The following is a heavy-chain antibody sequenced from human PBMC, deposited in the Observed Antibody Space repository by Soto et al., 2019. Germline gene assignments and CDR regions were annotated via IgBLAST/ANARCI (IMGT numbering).Heavy chain of an antibody. V-gene: IGHV1-69*12. Sequence: QVQLVQSGAEVKQPGSSVKVSCKASGGSLSNYGISWVRQAPRQGLEWMGGIIPVFGTANYAEKVQGRVTRTADESTNIVYMDVTSLRSEDTAVYYCARGDATKIVVSTYDAMDVWGQGTTVTVSS. CDR1: GGSLSNYG. CDR2: IIPVFGTA. D-gene: IGHD3-22*01. J-gene: IGHJ6*01. CDR3: ARGDATKIVVSTYDAMDV.